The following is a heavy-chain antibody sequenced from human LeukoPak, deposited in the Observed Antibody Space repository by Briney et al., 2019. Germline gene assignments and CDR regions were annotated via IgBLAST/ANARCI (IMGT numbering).Heavy chain of an antibody. J-gene: IGHJ4*02. CDR2: IYPGDSDT. CDR1: GYSFNTYW. V-gene: IGHV5-51*01. D-gene: IGHD2-2*01. Sequence: GESLKISCRGSGYSFNTYWIGWVRPMPGKGLEWMGIIYPGDSDTRYTPSFQGQVTLSADKSTNTAYLQWSSLKASDTAMYYCARRQGCSSTSCPPDYWGQGTLVTVS. CDR3: ARRQGCSSTSCPPDY.